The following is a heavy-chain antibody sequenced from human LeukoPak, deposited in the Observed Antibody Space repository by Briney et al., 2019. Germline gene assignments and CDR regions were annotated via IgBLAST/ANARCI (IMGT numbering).Heavy chain of an antibody. CDR2: IWYDGSNK. CDR3: AREDCSSTSCYRGGTLDY. V-gene: IGHV3-33*01. J-gene: IGHJ4*02. Sequence: GGSLRLSCAASGFTFSSYGMHWVRQAPGKGLEWVAVIWYDGSNKYYADSVKGRFTISRDNSKNTLYLQMNSLRAEDTAVYYCAREDCSSTSCYRGGTLDYWGQGTLVTVSS. D-gene: IGHD2-2*01. CDR1: GFTFSSYG.